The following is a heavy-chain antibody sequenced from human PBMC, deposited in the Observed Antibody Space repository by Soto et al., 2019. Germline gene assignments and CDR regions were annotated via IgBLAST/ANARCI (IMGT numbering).Heavy chain of an antibody. CDR3: ARLQEDDFWSGYYTGIWGNYFDH. J-gene: IGHJ4*02. Sequence: SETLSLTCTVSGGSISSYYWSWIRQPPGKGLEWIGYIYYSGSTNYNPSLKSRVTISVDTSKNQFSLKLSSVTAADTAVYYCARLQEDDFWSGYYTGIWGNYFDHWGQGTLVTVSS. V-gene: IGHV4-59*01. CDR2: IYYSGST. CDR1: GGSISSYY. D-gene: IGHD3-3*01.